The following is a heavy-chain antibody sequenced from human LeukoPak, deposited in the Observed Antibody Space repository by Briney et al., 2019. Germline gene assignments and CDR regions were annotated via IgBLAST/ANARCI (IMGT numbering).Heavy chain of an antibody. CDR2: ISSSSSYI. D-gene: IGHD3-10*01. CDR3: VRLAQRGTDY. V-gene: IGHV3-21*01. J-gene: IGHJ4*02. CDR1: GSTFSSYS. Sequence: GGSLRLSCAPSGSTFSSYSMNWVRQAPGKGLEWVSSISSSSSYIYYADSVKGRFTISRDNAKNSLYLQMNSLRAEDTAVYYCVRLAQRGTDYWGQGTLVAVSS.